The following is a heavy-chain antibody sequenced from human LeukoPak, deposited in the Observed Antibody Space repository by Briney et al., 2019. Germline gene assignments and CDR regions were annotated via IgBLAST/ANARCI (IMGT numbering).Heavy chain of an antibody. J-gene: IGHJ4*02. CDR3: AKRSTGYYFDS. V-gene: IGHV3-30-3*02. CDR1: GFAFSSLA. CDR2: ISYDGNNQ. Sequence: GGSLRLSCAVSGFAFSSLAMHWVRQAPGKGLEWVAFISYDGNNQYYADSVKGRFTISRDNSKNTVYLQMNSLRAEDTANYYCAKRSTGYYFDSWGQGTLVTVSS. D-gene: IGHD2-2*01.